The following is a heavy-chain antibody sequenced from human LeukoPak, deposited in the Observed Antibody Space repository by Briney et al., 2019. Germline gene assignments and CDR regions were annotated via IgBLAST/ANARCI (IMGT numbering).Heavy chain of an antibody. V-gene: IGHV3-21*01. Sequence: GGSLRLSCAASGFTFSSYSMNWVRQAPGKGLEWVSSISSSGSYMYYADSVKGRFTISGDNAKNSLYLQMNSLRAEDTAVYYCARDLVMADPYYFGYWGQGTLVTVSS. J-gene: IGHJ4*02. D-gene: IGHD2-8*01. CDR1: GFTFSSYS. CDR2: ISSSGSYM. CDR3: ARDLVMADPYYFGY.